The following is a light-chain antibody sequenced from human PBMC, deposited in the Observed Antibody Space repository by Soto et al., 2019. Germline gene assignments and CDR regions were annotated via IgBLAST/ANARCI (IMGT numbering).Light chain of an antibody. Sequence: QTVLAHPDSVSGDPGQSSASACTGSSSDVGIYNYVSWYQQHPGKGPKLIIYEVTNRPSGVSNRFSGYKSGNTASLTISGLQAEDEADYYCSSYTTSSSLVFGTGTKVNV. CDR3: SSYTTSSSLV. CDR2: EVT. V-gene: IGLV2-14*01. J-gene: IGLJ1*01. CDR1: SSDVGIYNY.